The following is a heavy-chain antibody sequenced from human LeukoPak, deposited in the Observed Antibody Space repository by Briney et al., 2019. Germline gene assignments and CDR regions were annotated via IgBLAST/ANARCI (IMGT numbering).Heavy chain of an antibody. Sequence: GGSLRLSCAASGFTFSSCSMNWVRQAPGKGLEWVSYISSSSSTIYYADSVKGRFTISRDNAKNSLYLQMNSLRAEDTAVYHCARRKKCYDSSGYYYEAAFDIWGQGTMVTVSS. CDR3: ARRKKCYDSSGYYYEAAFDI. V-gene: IGHV3-48*04. CDR2: ISSSSSTI. J-gene: IGHJ3*02. CDR1: GFTFSSCS. D-gene: IGHD3-22*01.